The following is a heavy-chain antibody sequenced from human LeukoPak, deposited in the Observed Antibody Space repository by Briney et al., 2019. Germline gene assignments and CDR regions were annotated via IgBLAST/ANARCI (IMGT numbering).Heavy chain of an antibody. CDR2: ISSSSMYI. Sequence: RAGGSLRLSCAASGFTLSSYHMNWVRQAPGKGLEWVSSISSSSMYIYYADSVKGRFTISRDDAKNSLYLQMNSLRAEDTAMYYCARTLGSSSWYYFDYWGQGTLVTVSS. V-gene: IGHV3-21*01. D-gene: IGHD6-13*01. CDR3: ARTLGSSSWYYFDY. CDR1: GFTLSSYH. J-gene: IGHJ4*02.